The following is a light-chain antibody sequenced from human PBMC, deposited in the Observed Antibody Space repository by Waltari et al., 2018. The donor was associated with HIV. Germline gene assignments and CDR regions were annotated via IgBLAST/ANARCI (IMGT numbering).Light chain of an antibody. CDR3: CSYAGSSTLL. CDR1: SNDVGSYNL. Sequence: QSALTQPAPVSGSPGPSITIPCTGTSNDVGSYNLFSWYQHHPGKAPKLLIFEVTKRPSGVSNRFSASKSGNTASLTISGLQAEDEADYYCCSYAGSSTLLFGGGTKLSVL. CDR2: EVT. V-gene: IGLV2-23*02. J-gene: IGLJ2*01.